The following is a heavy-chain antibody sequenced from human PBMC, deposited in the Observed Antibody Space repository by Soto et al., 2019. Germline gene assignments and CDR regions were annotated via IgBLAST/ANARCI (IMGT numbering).Heavy chain of an antibody. V-gene: IGHV4-31*03. D-gene: IGHD2-21*01. CDR1: GGSISSGGYY. CDR3: ARDVVGLTHFDY. J-gene: IGHJ4*02. CDR2: IYYSGST. Sequence: LSLTCTVSGGSISSGGYYWSWIRQHPGKGLEWIGYIYYSGSTYYNPSLKSRVTISVDTSKNQFSLKLSSVTAADTAIYYCARDVVGLTHFDYWGQGILVTVSS.